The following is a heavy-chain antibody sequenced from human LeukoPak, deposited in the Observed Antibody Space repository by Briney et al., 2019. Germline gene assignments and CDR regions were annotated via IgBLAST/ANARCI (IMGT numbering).Heavy chain of an antibody. CDR3: ARLIPAGGTGDAFDI. CDR1: GGTLSSYT. D-gene: IGHD6-13*01. V-gene: IGHV1-69*13. J-gene: IGHJ3*02. CDR2: IIPIFGTT. Sequence: ASVKVSCKASGGTLSSYTIGWVRQAPGQGLEWMGGIIPIFGTTNYAQKFQGRVTLSADEPTSTAYMELTSLRSEDTAVYYCARLIPAGGTGDAFDIWGQGTMITVSS.